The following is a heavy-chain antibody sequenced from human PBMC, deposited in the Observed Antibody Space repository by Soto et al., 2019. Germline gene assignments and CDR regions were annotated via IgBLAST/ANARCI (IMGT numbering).Heavy chain of an antibody. CDR1: GGTFSGYY. CDR2: INHSGST. D-gene: IGHD2-8*01. CDR3: AREMVYSGVVWPYYCMVV. V-gene: IGHV4-34*01. J-gene: IGHJ6*02. Sequence: PSETLSLTCAVYGGTFSGYYWSWIRHPPGKGLEWIGEINHSGSTNYNPSLKGRVTISVDTSKNQFSLKLSSVTAADTAVYYCAREMVYSGVVWPYYCMVVWGQGTTVSLSS.